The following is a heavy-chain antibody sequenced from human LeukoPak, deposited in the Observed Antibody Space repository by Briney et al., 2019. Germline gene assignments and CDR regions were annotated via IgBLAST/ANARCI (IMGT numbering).Heavy chain of an antibody. CDR1: GYTFTGYY. J-gene: IGHJ4*02. V-gene: IGHV1-2*02. D-gene: IGHD2-15*01. CDR3: ARGYCSGGSCSTRY. Sequence: ASVKVSCKASGYTFTGYYMHWVRQAPAQGLEWMGWINPNSGGTNYAQKFQGRVTMTRDTSISTAYMELSRLRSDDTAVYYCARGYCSGGSCSTRYWGQGTLVTVSS. CDR2: INPNSGGT.